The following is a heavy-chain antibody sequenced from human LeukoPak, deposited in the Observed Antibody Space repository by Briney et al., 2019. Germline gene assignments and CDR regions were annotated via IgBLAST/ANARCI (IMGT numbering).Heavy chain of an antibody. CDR3: ARTFHCTNGVCYPMLYYMDV. CDR2: ISSSSSYI. Sequence: PGGSLRLSCAASGFTFSSYGMTWVRQAPGKGLEWVSSISSSSSYIYYADSVKGRFTISRDNAKNSLYLQMNSLRAEDTAVYYCARTFHCTNGVCYPMLYYMDVWGKGTTVTASS. V-gene: IGHV3-21*01. D-gene: IGHD2-8*01. CDR1: GFTFSSYG. J-gene: IGHJ6*03.